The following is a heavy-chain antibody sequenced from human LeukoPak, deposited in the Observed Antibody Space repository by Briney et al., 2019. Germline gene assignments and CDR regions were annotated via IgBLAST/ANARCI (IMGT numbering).Heavy chain of an antibody. CDR1: GFTVSNYA. CDR3: ARDLSGSYIFDY. V-gene: IGHV3-30-3*01. D-gene: IGHD1-26*01. Sequence: PGGSLRLSCAVSGFTVSNYAMHWVRQAPGKGLEWVAAISHDGSNEYYAESVKGRITVSRDTSENTLYLQMNSLRAEDTAVYYCARDLSGSYIFDYWGQGTLVTVSS. J-gene: IGHJ4*02. CDR2: ISHDGSNE.